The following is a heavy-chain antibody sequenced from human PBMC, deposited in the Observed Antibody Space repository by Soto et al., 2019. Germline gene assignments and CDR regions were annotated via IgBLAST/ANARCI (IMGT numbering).Heavy chain of an antibody. CDR1: GYTFTSYD. D-gene: IGHD3-9*01. V-gene: IGHV1-8*01. J-gene: IGHJ5*02. CDR3: ARGDSKYFDWLLKIVWFDP. Sequence: GASVKVSCKASGYTFTSYDINWVRQATGQGLEWMGWMNPNSGNTGYAQKFQGRVTMTRNTSISTAYMELSSLRSEDTAVYYCARGDSKYFDWLLKIVWFDPWGQGTLVTVSS. CDR2: MNPNSGNT.